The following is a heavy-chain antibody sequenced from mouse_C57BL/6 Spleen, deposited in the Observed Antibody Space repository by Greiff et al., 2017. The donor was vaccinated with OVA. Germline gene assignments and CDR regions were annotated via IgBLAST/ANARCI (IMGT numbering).Heavy chain of an antibody. CDR3: ARITTVVPHWYFDV. J-gene: IGHJ1*03. CDR2: IYPGSGNT. V-gene: IGHV1-76*01. D-gene: IGHD1-1*01. Sequence: QVQLQQSGAELVRPGASVKLSCKASGYTFTDYYINWVKQRPGQGLEWIARIYPGSGNTYYNEKFKGKATLTAEKSSSTAYMQLSSLTSEDSAVYFCARITTVVPHWYFDVWGTGTTVTVSS. CDR1: GYTFTDYY.